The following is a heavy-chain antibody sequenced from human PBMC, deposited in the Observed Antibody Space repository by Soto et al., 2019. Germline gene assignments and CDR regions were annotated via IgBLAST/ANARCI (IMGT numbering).Heavy chain of an antibody. CDR3: ADDFWSGYYSYFQH. CDR2: ISGSGGST. Sequence: EVQLLESGGGLVQPGGSLRLSCAASGFTFSSYAMSWVRQAPGKGLEWVSAISGSGGSTYYADSVKGRFTISRDNSKNALYLQMNSLRAEDTAVYYCADDFWSGYYSYFQHWGQGTLVTVSS. D-gene: IGHD3-3*01. V-gene: IGHV3-23*01. J-gene: IGHJ1*01. CDR1: GFTFSSYA.